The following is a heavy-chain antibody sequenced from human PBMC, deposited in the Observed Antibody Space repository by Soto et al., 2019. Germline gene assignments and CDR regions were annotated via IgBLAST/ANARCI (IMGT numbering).Heavy chain of an antibody. V-gene: IGHV3-23*01. CDR1: GFTFSSYA. D-gene: IGHD6-19*01. J-gene: IGHJ3*01. Sequence: GGSLRLSCAASGFTFSSYAMSWVRQAPGKGLEWVSAISGSGGSTYYADSVKGRFTISRDNSRNTLFLQMNNLIAEDSTTYYCAKVGMAVAWGGSAVWGQGTRVTVS. CDR3: AKVGMAVAWGGSAV. CDR2: ISGSGGST.